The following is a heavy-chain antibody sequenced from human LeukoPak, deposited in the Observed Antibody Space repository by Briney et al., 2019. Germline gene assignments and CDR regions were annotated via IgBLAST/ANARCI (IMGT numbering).Heavy chain of an antibody. J-gene: IGHJ6*03. D-gene: IGHD4-17*01. CDR1: GYSFTSYW. V-gene: IGHV5-51*01. Sequence: GESLKISCKGSGYSFTSYWIGWVRQMPGKGLEWMGIIYPGDSDTRYSPSFQGQVTISADKSISTAYLQWSSLKASDTAMYYCARTGDYGDYYYYYMDVWGKGTTVTVSS. CDR3: ARTGDYGDYYYYYMDV. CDR2: IYPGDSDT.